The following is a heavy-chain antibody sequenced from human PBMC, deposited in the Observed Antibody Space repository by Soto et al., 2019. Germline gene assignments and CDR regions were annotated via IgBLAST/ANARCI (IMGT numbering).Heavy chain of an antibody. D-gene: IGHD6-19*01. CDR1: GFTFSSYA. V-gene: IGHV3-30-3*01. Sequence: GGSLRLSCAASGFTFSSYAMHWVRQAPGKGLEWVAVISYDGSNKYYADSVKVRFTISRDNSKNTLYLQMNSLRAEDTAVYYCARPDSSGWYDAFDIWGQGTMVTVSS. CDR2: ISYDGSNK. CDR3: ARPDSSGWYDAFDI. J-gene: IGHJ3*02.